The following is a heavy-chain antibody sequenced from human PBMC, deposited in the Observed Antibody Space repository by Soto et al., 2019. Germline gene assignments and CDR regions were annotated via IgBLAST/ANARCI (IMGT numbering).Heavy chain of an antibody. J-gene: IGHJ4*02. CDR2: INHSGSA. V-gene: IGHV4-34*01. CDR3: ARPGNYGSGSYLYYLDY. D-gene: IGHD3-10*01. Sequence: PSETLSLTCDVYGGSFGGYVWTWIRQTPGKGLQWIGQINHSGSANYNPSLKSRVTISVDTSKNQFSLKLSSVTAADTAVYYCARPGNYGSGSYLYYLDYWGQGTLVTVSS. CDR1: GGSFGGYV.